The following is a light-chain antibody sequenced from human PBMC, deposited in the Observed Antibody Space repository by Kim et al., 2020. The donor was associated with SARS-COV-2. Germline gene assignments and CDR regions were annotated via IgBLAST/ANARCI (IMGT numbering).Light chain of an antibody. Sequence: APGERATLSCRASQSVSSSYLAWYQQKPGQAPRLLIYDASIRATAVSDRFSGSGSGTDFTLTISRLEVEDFAVYYCQQYGSSPTTFGRGTKVDIK. J-gene: IGKJ1*01. CDR3: QQYGSSPTT. CDR2: DAS. CDR1: QSVSSSY. V-gene: IGKV3-20*01.